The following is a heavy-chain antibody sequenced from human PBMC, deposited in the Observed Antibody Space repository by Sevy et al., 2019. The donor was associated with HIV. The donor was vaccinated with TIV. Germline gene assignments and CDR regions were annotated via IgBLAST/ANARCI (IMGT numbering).Heavy chain of an antibody. CDR3: XXXXXXXXXXXXXYGMDV. CDR2: MSYNGNKK. Sequence: GGSLRLSCATSGFSFSRSPMHWVRQAPGKGLEWVAVMSYNGNKKYNEDSVKGRFTISRDDPKNTLYLQMNSLRVEDXXXXXXXXXXXXXXXXXXXYGMDVWGQGTTVTVSS. V-gene: IGHV3-30*04. J-gene: IGHJ6*02. CDR1: GFSFSRSP.